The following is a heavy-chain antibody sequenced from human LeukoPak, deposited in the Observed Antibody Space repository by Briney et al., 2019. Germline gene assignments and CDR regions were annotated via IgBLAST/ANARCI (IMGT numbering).Heavy chain of an antibody. CDR2: IIPIFGTA. CDR3: ARDFATASLGGFDY. Sequence: SVKVSCKASGGTLSSYAISWLRQAPGQGLEWMGGIIPIFGTANYAQKFQGRVTITADESTSTAYMELSSLRSEDTAVYYCARDFATASLGGFDYWGQGTLVTVSS. V-gene: IGHV1-69*13. D-gene: IGHD2-15*01. CDR1: GGTLSSYA. J-gene: IGHJ4*02.